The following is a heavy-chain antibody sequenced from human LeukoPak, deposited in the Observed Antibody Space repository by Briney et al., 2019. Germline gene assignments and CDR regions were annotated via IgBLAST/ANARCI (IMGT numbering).Heavy chain of an antibody. D-gene: IGHD6-13*01. CDR3: ARIYSSSWFLNWFDP. Sequence: PSETLSLTYAVYGGSFSGYYWSWIRRPPGKGLEWIGEINHSGSTNYNPSLKSRVTISVDTSKNQFSLKLTSVTAADTAVYYCARIYSSSWFLNWFDPWGQGTLVTVSS. V-gene: IGHV4-34*01. J-gene: IGHJ5*02. CDR2: INHSGST. CDR1: GGSFSGYY.